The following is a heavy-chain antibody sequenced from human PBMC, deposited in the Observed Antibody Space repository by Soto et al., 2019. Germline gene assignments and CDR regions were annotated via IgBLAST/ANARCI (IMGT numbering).Heavy chain of an antibody. D-gene: IGHD2-15*01. J-gene: IGHJ6*02. V-gene: IGHV3-23*01. CDR2: ISGSGGST. CDR1: GFTFSSYA. Sequence: GGSLRLSCAASGFTFSSYAMSWVRQAPGKGLEWVSAISGSGGSTYYADSVKGRFTISRDNSKNTLYLQMNSLRAEDTAVYYCAKDRRGGRYCSGGSCHYGMDVWGQGTTVTVSS. CDR3: AKDRRGGRYCSGGSCHYGMDV.